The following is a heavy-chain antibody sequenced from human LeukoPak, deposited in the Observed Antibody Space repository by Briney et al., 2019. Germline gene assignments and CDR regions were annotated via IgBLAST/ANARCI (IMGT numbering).Heavy chain of an antibody. Sequence: SETLSLTXAVYGGPFSGYYWSWICQSPGKGLEWIGEINHSGSTNYNPSLKSRVTISVDTSKNQFSLKLSSVTAADTAVYYCAGDSSSWLPAAYFDYWGQGTLVTVSS. CDR3: AGDSSSWLPAAYFDY. CDR2: INHSGST. CDR1: GGPFSGYY. J-gene: IGHJ4*02. D-gene: IGHD6-13*01. V-gene: IGHV4-34*01.